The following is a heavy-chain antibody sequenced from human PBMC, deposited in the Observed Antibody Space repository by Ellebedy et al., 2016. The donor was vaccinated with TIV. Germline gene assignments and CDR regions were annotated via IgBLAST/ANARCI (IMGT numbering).Heavy chain of an antibody. J-gene: IGHJ3*01. CDR2: ISGSGATT. Sequence: PGGSLRLSCAASGLTFSSHAMSWVRQAPGKGLEWVSHISGSGATTHYADTVKGRVTISRDNSKNTLYLEVNSLRLEDTAVYYCAKDGGITLRGKGAFDFWGRGTNVTVS. CDR3: AKDGGITLRGKGAFDF. D-gene: IGHD1-14*01. V-gene: IGHV3-23*01. CDR1: GLTFSSHA.